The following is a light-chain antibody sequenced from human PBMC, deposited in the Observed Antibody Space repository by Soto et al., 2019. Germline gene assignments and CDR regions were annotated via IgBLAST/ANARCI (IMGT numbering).Light chain of an antibody. CDR1: QSISSW. Sequence: DIQMTQTPSSLSASVGDRVTITCRASQSISSWLAWYQQKPGKAPNLLIYDASSLKHGVPSRFSGSGSGTEFTLTISSLQPDDFATYYCQHYNSYSEAFGQGTKVDI. CDR3: QHYNSYSEA. J-gene: IGKJ1*01. V-gene: IGKV1-5*01. CDR2: DAS.